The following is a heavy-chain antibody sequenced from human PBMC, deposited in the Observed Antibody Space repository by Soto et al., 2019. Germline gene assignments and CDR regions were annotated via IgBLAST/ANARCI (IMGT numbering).Heavy chain of an antibody. D-gene: IGHD6-13*01. CDR1: GFTLSSNW. J-gene: IGHJ4*02. V-gene: IGHV3-74*01. CDR2: INSDGSFT. Sequence: GGSLRLSCAASGFTLSSNWMHWVRQAPGKGLVWVSRINSDGSFTSYADSVKGRFTISRDNTKNTLSLQMNSLRAEDTAVYYCARGSSSWYVSFDSWGQGTLVTVSS. CDR3: ARGSSSWYVSFDS.